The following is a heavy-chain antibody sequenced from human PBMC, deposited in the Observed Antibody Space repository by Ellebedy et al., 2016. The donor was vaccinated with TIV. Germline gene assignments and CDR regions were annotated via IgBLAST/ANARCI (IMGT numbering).Heavy chain of an antibody. CDR1: GFTFSNAW. D-gene: IGHD2-15*01. CDR2: IKSKTDGGTT. CDR3: TTESGYCSGGSCYYRDY. Sequence: GGSLRLSCAASGFTFSNAWMSWVRQAPGKGLEWIGRIKSKTDGGTTDYAAPVKGRFTISRDDSKNTLYLQMNSLKTEDTAVYYCTTESGYCSGGSCYYRDYWGQGTLVTVSS. V-gene: IGHV3-15*01. J-gene: IGHJ4*02.